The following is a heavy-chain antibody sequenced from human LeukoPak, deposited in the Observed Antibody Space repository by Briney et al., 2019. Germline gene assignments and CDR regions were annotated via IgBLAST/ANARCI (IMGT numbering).Heavy chain of an antibody. CDR2: IYYSGST. CDR1: GGSISSSSYY. Sequence: PSETLSLTCTVSGGSISSSSYYWGWIRQPPGKGLEWIGSIYYSGSTYYNPSLKSRVTISVDTSKNQFSLKLSSVTAADTAVYYCARGSPVAHIVVVIAIPSYNWFDPWGQGTLVTVSS. J-gene: IGHJ5*02. CDR3: ARGSPVAHIVVVIAIPSYNWFDP. V-gene: IGHV4-39*01. D-gene: IGHD2-21*01.